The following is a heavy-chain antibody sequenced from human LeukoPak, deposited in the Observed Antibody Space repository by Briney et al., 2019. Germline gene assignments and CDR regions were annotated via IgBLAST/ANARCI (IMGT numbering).Heavy chain of an antibody. CDR3: ARENPLDSRHGAFDI. Sequence: PSETLSLTCTVSGGSISRSIYFWGWIRQPPGKGLEWIGSIYYSGSTYYNPSLKSRVTISVDTSKNQFSLKLSSVTAADTAVYYCARENPLDSRHGAFDIWGQGTMVTVSS. D-gene: IGHD2-2*03. J-gene: IGHJ3*02. CDR1: GGSISRSIYF. V-gene: IGHV4-39*07. CDR2: IYYSGST.